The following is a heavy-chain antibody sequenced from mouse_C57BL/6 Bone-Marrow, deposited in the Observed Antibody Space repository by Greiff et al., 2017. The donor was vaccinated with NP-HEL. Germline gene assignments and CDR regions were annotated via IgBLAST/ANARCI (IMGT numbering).Heavy chain of an antibody. CDR3: ARITTVVADAMDY. Sequence: VQLQQSGPELVKPGASVKIPCKASGYTFTDYNMDWVKQSHGKSLEWIGDINPNNGGTIYNQKFKGKATLTVDKSSSTAYMELRSLTSDDTAVYYCARITTVVADAMDYWGQGTSVTVSS. D-gene: IGHD1-1*01. J-gene: IGHJ4*01. CDR2: INPNNGGT. CDR1: GYTFTDYN. V-gene: IGHV1-18*01.